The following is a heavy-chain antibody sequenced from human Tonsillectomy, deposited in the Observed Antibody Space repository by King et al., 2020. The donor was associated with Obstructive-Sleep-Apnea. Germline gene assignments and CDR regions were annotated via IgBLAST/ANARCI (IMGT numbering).Heavy chain of an antibody. CDR2: INHSGLT. CDR3: ARGRGRDFDY. J-gene: IGHJ4*02. V-gene: IGHV4-34*01. Sequence: QVQLQQWGAGLLKPSETLSLTCAVYGGSFNGYYWSWIRQPPGKGLEWIGDINHSGLTNYSPSLKSRVTISVDTSKDQFSLKLTSVTAADTAVYYCARGRGRDFDYWGQGTLVTVSS. CDR1: GGSFNGYY. D-gene: IGHD3-10*01.